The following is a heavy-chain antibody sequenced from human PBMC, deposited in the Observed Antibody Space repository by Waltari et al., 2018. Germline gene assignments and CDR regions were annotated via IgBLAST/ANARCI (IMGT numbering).Heavy chain of an antibody. CDR2: ISWNSGSI. J-gene: IGHJ4*02. Sequence: EVQLVESGGGLVQPGGSLRLSCVASGFTFSNFWMHWVHQAPGKGLVWVSGISWNSGSIGYADSVKGRFTISRDNAKNTLYLQMNSLRAEDTAVYYCARDSYRIGFDYWGQGTLVTVSS. CDR3: ARDSYRIGFDY. V-gene: IGHV3-74*01. D-gene: IGHD3-10*01. CDR1: GFTFSNFW.